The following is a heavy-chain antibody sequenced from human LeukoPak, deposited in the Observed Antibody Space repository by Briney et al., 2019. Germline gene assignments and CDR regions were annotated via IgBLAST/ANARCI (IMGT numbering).Heavy chain of an antibody. Sequence: GASVTVSCKASGYTFTDYYMHWVRQAPGQGLEWMGWINPDSGATKYAQKFQGRVTLTRDTSISTAYMELTRLKSDDTAVYYCATVYNSGWYFDYWGQGALVTVSS. CDR3: ATVYNSGWYFDY. J-gene: IGHJ4*02. D-gene: IGHD5-12*01. V-gene: IGHV1-2*02. CDR1: GYTFTDYY. CDR2: INPDSGAT.